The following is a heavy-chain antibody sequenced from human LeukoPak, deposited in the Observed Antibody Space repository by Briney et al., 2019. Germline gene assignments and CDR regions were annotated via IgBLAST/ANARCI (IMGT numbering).Heavy chain of an antibody. V-gene: IGHV4-38-2*01. J-gene: IGHJ4*02. Sequence: SETLSLTCAVSGYPISSGYYWGWIRQPPGKGLEWIGSIYHSGSTYYNPSLKSRVTISVDTSKNQFSLKLSSVTAADTAVYYCARLDFWSGYRLDYWGQGTLVTVSS. D-gene: IGHD3-3*01. CDR3: ARLDFWSGYRLDY. CDR1: GYPISSGYY. CDR2: IYHSGST.